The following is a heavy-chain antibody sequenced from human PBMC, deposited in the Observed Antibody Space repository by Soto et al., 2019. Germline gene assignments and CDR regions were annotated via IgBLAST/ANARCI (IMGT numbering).Heavy chain of an antibody. CDR2: ISAYNGDV. J-gene: IGHJ5*02. V-gene: IGHV1-18*04. CDR3: ARDGPLISSRSWLDP. D-gene: IGHD3-16*01. Sequence: QVQLAQSGVEVKKPGASVKVSCKASGYTFSSYGISWVRQAPGQGLEWMGWISAYNGDVNYAQNFQGRVTMATDTSTSTAYMELGSLRSDDTAIYYCARDGPLISSRSWLDPWGPGTLVTVSS. CDR1: GYTFSSYG.